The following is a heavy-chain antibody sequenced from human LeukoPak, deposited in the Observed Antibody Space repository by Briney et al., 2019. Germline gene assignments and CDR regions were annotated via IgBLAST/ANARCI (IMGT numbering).Heavy chain of an antibody. Sequence: GGSLRLSCAASGFTFSSYGMHWVRQAPGKGLEWVAVIWYDGSNKYYADSVKGRFTISRDNSKNTLYLQMNSLRAEDTAVYYCAREVQAVADLDYWGQGTLVTVSS. J-gene: IGHJ4*02. V-gene: IGHV3-33*01. CDR1: GFTFSSYG. CDR3: AREVQAVADLDY. CDR2: IWYDGSNK. D-gene: IGHD6-19*01.